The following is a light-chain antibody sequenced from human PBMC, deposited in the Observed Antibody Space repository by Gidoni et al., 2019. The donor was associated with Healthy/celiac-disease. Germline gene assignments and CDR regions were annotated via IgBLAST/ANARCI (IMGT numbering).Light chain of an antibody. CDR2: LGS. CDR3: MQALQTPGS. V-gene: IGKV2-28*01. J-gene: IGKJ2*04. CDR1: QSLLHSNGYNY. Sequence: EIVMTQSPLSLPVTPGQPASISCRSSQSLLHSNGYNYLDWYLQKPGQSPQLLIYLGSNRASGVPDRFSGIGSGTDFTLKISRVEAEDVGVYYCMQALQTPGSFGQGTKLEIK.